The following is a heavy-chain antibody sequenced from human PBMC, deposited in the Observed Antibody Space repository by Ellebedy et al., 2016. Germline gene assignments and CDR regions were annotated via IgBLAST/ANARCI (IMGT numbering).Heavy chain of an antibody. CDR3: AKDFRFGELWGPFDY. D-gene: IGHD3-10*01. CDR1: GFTFSSYA. V-gene: IGHV3-23*01. CDR2: ISGSGGST. Sequence: GESLKISCAASGFTFSSYAMSWVRQAPGKGLEWVSAISGSGGSTYYADSVKGRFTISRDNSKNTLYLQMNSLRAEDTAVYYCAKDFRFGELWGPFDYWGQGTLVTVSS. J-gene: IGHJ4*02.